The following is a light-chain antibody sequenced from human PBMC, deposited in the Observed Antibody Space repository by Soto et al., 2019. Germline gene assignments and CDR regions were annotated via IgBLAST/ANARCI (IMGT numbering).Light chain of an antibody. CDR1: NIGAYS. V-gene: IGLV3-21*02. CDR2: DDT. Sequence: SYELTQPPSVSVAPGQTARINCGGNNIGAYSVYWYQQKPGQAPVLVVYDDTNRPSGIPGRFSGSNSGNTATLTISSVEAGDEAAYYCQVWDSDSDPSYVCGGGTKLTVL. J-gene: IGLJ1*01. CDR3: QVWDSDSDPSYV.